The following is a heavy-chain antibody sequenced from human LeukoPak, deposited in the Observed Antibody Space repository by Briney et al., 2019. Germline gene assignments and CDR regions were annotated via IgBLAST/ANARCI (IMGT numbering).Heavy chain of an antibody. Sequence: GGSLRLSCAASAFTFSSYSMNWVRQAPGKGLEWVSSISSSGSYIYYADSVKGRFTISRDNAKNSLYLQMNSLRAEDTAVYYCARENGDFLNWFDPWGQGTLVTVSS. J-gene: IGHJ5*02. V-gene: IGHV3-21*01. CDR1: AFTFSSYS. D-gene: IGHD4-17*01. CDR3: ARENGDFLNWFDP. CDR2: ISSSGSYI.